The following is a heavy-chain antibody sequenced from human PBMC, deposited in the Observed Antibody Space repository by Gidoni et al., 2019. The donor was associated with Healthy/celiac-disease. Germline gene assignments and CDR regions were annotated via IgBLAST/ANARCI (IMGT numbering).Heavy chain of an antibody. CDR3: AGTYYDFWSGRDYYYYYGMDV. CDR2: IIPIFGTA. V-gene: IGHV1-69*01. Sequence: QVQLVQSGAEVKKPGSSVKVSCKASGGTFSSYAISWVRQAPGQGLERMGGIIPIFGTANYAQKFQGRVTITADESTSTAYMELSSLRSEDTAVYYCAGTYYDFWSGRDYYYYYGMDVWGQGTTVTVSS. J-gene: IGHJ6*02. D-gene: IGHD3-3*01. CDR1: GGTFSSYA.